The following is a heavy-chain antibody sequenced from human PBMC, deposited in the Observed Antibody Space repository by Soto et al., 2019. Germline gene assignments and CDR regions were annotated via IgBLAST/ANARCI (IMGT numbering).Heavy chain of an antibody. CDR1: GFTFSSYA. J-gene: IGHJ5*02. D-gene: IGHD2-2*01. V-gene: IGHV3-23*01. Sequence: GGSLRLSCAASGFTFSSYAMSWVRQAPGKGLEWVSAISGSGGSTYYADSVKGRFTISRDNSKNTLYLQMNSLRAEDTAVYYCAKGAVGDCSSTSCYNWFDPWGQGTLVTVSS. CDR3: AKGAVGDCSSTSCYNWFDP. CDR2: ISGSGGST.